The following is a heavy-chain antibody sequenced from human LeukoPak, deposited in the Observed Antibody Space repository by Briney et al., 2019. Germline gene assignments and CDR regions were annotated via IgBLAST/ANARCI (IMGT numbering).Heavy chain of an antibody. V-gene: IGHV3-74*01. CDR2: IHIDGTTT. J-gene: IGHJ4*02. D-gene: IGHD1-26*01. Sequence: GGSLRLSCAASGFTFTRYWMHWVRQVPGKGLAWNSRIHIDGTTTNYADSVKGRFTVSRDNAKHPMYLQVNSLRVEDTAVYYCARVSYEVGATFDYWGQGTLVTVSS. CDR3: ARVSYEVGATFDY. CDR1: GFTFTRYW.